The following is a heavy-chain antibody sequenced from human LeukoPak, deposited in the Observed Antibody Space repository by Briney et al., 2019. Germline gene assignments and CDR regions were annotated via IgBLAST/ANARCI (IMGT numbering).Heavy chain of an antibody. J-gene: IGHJ4*02. CDR2: ITGSGGST. CDR1: GFTFDNFA. V-gene: IGHV3-23*01. CDR3: ARELFDFDY. Sequence: GGSLRLSCAPSGFTFDNFAMTWVRQAPGKGLEWVSDITGSGGSTYYADSVKGRFTISRDNSKNTLYLQMNSLRAEDTAVYYCARELFDFDYWGQGTLVTVSS. D-gene: IGHD3-10*01.